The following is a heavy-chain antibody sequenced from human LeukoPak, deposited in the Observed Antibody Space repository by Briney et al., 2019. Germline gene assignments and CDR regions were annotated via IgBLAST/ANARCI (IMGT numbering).Heavy chain of an antibody. V-gene: IGHV3-7*05. J-gene: IGHJ4*02. CDR1: GFTFNIYW. D-gene: IGHD4-17*01. CDR3: ARDKAYGDSEDY. CDR2: INQDGSEK. Sequence: PGGSLSLSCAASGFTFNIYWMSWVRQAPGKGLEWVANINQDGSEKYCVDSVKGRFTISRDNAKNSLHLHMNSLRAEDTAVYYCARDKAYGDSEDYWGQGTLVTVSS.